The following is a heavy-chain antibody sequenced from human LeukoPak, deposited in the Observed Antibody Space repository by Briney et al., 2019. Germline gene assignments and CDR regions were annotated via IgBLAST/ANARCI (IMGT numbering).Heavy chain of an antibody. Sequence: SGGSLRLSCAASGFTFSSYWMSWVRQAPGKGLEWVANIKQDGSEKYYVDSVKGRFTTSRDNAKNSLYLEMNSLRAEDTAVYFCAGEVVVAARINWFDSWGQGTLVTVSS. CDR2: IKQDGSEK. CDR1: GFTFSSYW. V-gene: IGHV3-7*01. CDR3: AGEVVVAARINWFDS. D-gene: IGHD2-15*01. J-gene: IGHJ5*01.